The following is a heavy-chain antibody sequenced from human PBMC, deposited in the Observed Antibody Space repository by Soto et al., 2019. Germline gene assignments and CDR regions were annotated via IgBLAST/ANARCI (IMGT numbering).Heavy chain of an antibody. CDR1: GFTFINYA. V-gene: IGHV3-23*01. CDR3: AKVFSPEGGNYFDY. J-gene: IGHJ4*02. CDR2: IDDSGGNT. Sequence: GGSLRLSCEVSGFTFINYAMSWVRQAPGKGLEWVSGIDDSGGNTHYADSVKGRFTISRDNDKKTVFLEMNSLRAEDTAVYYCAKVFSPEGGNYFDYWGQGTLVTVSS.